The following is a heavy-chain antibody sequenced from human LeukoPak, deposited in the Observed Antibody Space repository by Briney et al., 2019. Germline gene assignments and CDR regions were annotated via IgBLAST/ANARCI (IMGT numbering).Heavy chain of an antibody. CDR1: GYTFTSYG. D-gene: IGHD3-10*01. CDR2: ISTYNGNT. V-gene: IGHV1-18*01. Sequence: ASVTVSCKAPGYTFTSYGITWVRQAPGQGLEWMGWISTYNGNTNYAQNLQDRLTMTTDASTSTTYMELRSLRSDDTAVYYCARDRSMVRGESGYWGQGTLVTVSS. J-gene: IGHJ4*02. CDR3: ARDRSMVRGESGY.